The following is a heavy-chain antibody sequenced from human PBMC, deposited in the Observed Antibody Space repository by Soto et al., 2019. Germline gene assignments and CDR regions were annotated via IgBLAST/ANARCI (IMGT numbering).Heavy chain of an antibody. CDR1: GYTFTSDG. D-gene: IGHD3-22*01. V-gene: IGHV1-18*01. J-gene: IGHJ6*02. CDR3: ARGGYYDSSGARNYHYYGMDV. Sequence: ASVKVSCKASGYTFTSDGISWVRQAPGQGLEWMGWISAYNGNTNYAQKLQGRATMTTDTSTRTAYMDIRGLGSDDTAIYYFARGGYYDSSGARNYHYYGMDVWGQGTTVTVSS. CDR2: ISAYNGNT.